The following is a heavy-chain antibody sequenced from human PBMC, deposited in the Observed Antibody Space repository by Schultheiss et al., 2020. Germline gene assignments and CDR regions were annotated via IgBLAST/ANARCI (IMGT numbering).Heavy chain of an antibody. V-gene: IGHV3-30*18. CDR1: GFTFSSYG. J-gene: IGHJ4*02. Sequence: GGSLRLSCAASGFTFSSYGMHWVRQAPGKGLEWVAVISYDGSNKYYADSVKGRFTISRDNSKNTLYLQMNSLRAEDTAVYYCAKGDCVGHGDCSFDCWGQGTLVTVSS. D-gene: IGHD2-21*02. CDR3: AKGDCVGHGDCSFDC. CDR2: ISYDGSNK.